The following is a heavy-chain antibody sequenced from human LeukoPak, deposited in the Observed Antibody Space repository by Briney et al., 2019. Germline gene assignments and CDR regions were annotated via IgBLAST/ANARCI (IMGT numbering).Heavy chain of an antibody. CDR1: GGSISSGGYY. J-gene: IGHJ3*02. CDR2: IYYSGST. CDR3: ARDREVRGVIHAFDI. D-gene: IGHD3-10*01. V-gene: IGHV4-31*03. Sequence: SETLSLTCTVSGGSISSGGYYWSWIRQHPGKGLEWIGYIYYSGSTYYNPSLKSRVTISVDTSKNQFSLKLSSVTAADTAVYYCARDREVRGVIHAFDIWGQGTMVTVSS.